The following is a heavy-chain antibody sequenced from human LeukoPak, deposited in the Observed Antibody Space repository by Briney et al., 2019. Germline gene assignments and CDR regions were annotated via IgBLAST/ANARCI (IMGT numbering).Heavy chain of an antibody. D-gene: IGHD3-10*02. Sequence: PSETLSLTCAVYGGSFSGYYWSWIRQPPGKGLEWIGEINHSGSTNYNPSLKSRVTISGDTSKNQFSLKLSSVTAADTAVYYCARDVNWFDPWGQGTLVTVSS. J-gene: IGHJ5*02. CDR3: ARDVNWFDP. CDR1: GGSFSGYY. V-gene: IGHV4-34*01. CDR2: INHSGST.